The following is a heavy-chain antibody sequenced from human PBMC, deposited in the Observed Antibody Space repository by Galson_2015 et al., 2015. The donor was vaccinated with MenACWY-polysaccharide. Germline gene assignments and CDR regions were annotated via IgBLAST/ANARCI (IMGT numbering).Heavy chain of an antibody. CDR3: AKLQRTGGICYAPY. CDR2: IGATGADT. D-gene: IGHD2-15*01. CDR1: GFTFYSYA. Sequence: SLRLSCAASGFTFYSYAMTWVRQAPGKGLEWVSAIGATGADTYYADSVRGRFTISRDNSENTLYLQMNSLRAEDTALYYCAKLQRTGGICYAPYWGQGTLVTVSS. J-gene: IGHJ4*02. V-gene: IGHV3-23*01.